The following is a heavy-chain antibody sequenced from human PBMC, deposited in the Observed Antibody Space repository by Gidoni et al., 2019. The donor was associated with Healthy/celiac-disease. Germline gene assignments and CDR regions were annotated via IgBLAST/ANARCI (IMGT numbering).Heavy chain of an antibody. CDR3: ARHVSYDGGLAKKPAWVDY. CDR2: IYSSVST. J-gene: IGHJ4*02. V-gene: IGHV4-39*01. D-gene: IGHD5-12*01. Sequence: QLPLQESGPGLVKPSETLSLTCTVSGGSISSSSYYWGWIRQPPGKWLEWIGSIYSSVSTYYNPSLKSRVTISVDTSKNQFSLKLSSVTAADTAVYYCARHVSYDGGLAKKPAWVDYWGQGTLVTVSS. CDR1: GGSISSSSYY.